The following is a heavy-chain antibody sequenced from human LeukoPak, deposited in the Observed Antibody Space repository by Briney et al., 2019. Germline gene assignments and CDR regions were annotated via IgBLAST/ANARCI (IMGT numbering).Heavy chain of an antibody. CDR3: ARGRSDYYGSGSYYRAGHWFGP. Sequence: GASVKVSCKASGYTFTGYYMHWVRQAPGQGLEWMGWINPNSGGTNYAQKFQGRVTMTRDTSISTAYMELSRPRSDDTAVYYCARGRSDYYGSGSYYRAGHWFGPWGQGTLVTVSS. CDR2: INPNSGGT. J-gene: IGHJ5*02. CDR1: GYTFTGYY. D-gene: IGHD3-10*01. V-gene: IGHV1-2*02.